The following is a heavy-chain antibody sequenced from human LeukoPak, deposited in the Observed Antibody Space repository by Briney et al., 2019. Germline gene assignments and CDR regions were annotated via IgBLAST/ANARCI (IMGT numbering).Heavy chain of an antibody. Sequence: GGSLRLSCAASGFTFDDYGMSWVRQAPGKGLELVANIKEDGSEKYYVDSVKGRFTISRDNAKNSLYLQMNRLRAEDTALYYCVYGGSYYVAWGQGTLVTVSS. V-gene: IGHV3-7*01. CDR1: GFTFDDYG. CDR2: IKEDGSEK. CDR3: VYGGSYYVA. D-gene: IGHD1-26*01. J-gene: IGHJ5*02.